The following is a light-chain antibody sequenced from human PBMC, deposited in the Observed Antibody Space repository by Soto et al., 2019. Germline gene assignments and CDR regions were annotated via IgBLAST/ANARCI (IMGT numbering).Light chain of an antibody. J-gene: IGKJ4*01. V-gene: IGKV1-5*03. CDR1: QSISTW. Sequence: DIQMTQSPSTLSASVGDRVTITCRASQSISTWLAWYQQKPGKAPKRPSYKASSLESGVPSRFSGSGSGTEFTLTISSLQPDDFATYYGQQYNTYPLTFGGGTTVEIK. CDR2: KAS. CDR3: QQYNTYPLT.